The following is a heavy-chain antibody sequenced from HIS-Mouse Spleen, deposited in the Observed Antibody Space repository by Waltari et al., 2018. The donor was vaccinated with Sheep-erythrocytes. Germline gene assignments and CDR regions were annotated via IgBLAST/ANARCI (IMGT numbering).Heavy chain of an antibody. CDR2: IIPIYGTA. CDR3: ARDSVRRDHFDY. D-gene: IGHD3-10*01. V-gene: IGHV1-69*01. CDR1: GGTFSSYA. Sequence: QVQLVQSGAEVKKPGSSVKVSCKASGGTFSSYAISWVRQAPGHGLEWMGGIIPIYGTANYEQKFQGRVTITADESTSTAYMELSSLRSEDTAVYYCARDSVRRDHFDYWGQGTLVTVSS. J-gene: IGHJ4*02.